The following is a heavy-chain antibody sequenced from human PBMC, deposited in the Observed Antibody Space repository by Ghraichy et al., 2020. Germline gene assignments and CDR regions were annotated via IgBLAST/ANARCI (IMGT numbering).Heavy chain of an antibody. J-gene: IGHJ3*02. Sequence: SVKVSCKAAGGTFSNYGINWVRQAPGQGLEWMGGILPVFGSSKYAQMFQGRVTITADGPTSTASVELSGLTSEDTAIYYCARTRFQFRLHDALEIWGQGTTVTVSS. V-gene: IGHV1-69*13. CDR1: GGTFSNYG. D-gene: IGHD2-21*02. CDR2: ILPVFGSS. CDR3: ARTRFQFRLHDALEI.